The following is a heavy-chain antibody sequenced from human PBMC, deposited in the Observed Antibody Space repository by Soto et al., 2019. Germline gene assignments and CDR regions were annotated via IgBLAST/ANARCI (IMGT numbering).Heavy chain of an antibody. Sequence: GSGKVSYKASGYTFTIYAMNWVDQARGRRLEWMGCINAGNGNTKYSQKFQGRVTITRDTSASTAYMELSSLRSEDTAVYYCATPYLGWSRDGMDVWGQGTTVTVSS. CDR1: GYTFTIYA. V-gene: IGHV1-3*01. CDR3: ATPYLGWSRDGMDV. D-gene: IGHD3-3*01. CDR2: INAGNGNT. J-gene: IGHJ6*02.